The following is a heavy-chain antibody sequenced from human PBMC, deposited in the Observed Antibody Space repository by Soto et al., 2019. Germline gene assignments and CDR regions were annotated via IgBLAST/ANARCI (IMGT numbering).Heavy chain of an antibody. J-gene: IGHJ6*03. Sequence: SETLSLTCAVSGGSISSGGYSWSWIRQPPGKGLEWIGYIYHSGSTFYNPSLKSRVTISVDRSKNQFSLKLTSVTAADTAVYYCARLGMLAYYYYMDVWGKGTTVTVSS. CDR3: ARLGMLAYYYYMDV. V-gene: IGHV4-30-2*01. D-gene: IGHD3-10*02. CDR2: IYHSGST. CDR1: GGSISSGGYS.